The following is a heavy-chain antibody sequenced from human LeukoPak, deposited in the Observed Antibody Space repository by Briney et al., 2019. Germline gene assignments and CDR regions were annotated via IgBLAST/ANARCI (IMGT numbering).Heavy chain of an antibody. V-gene: IGHV1-2*02. Sequence: ASVKVSCKASGYTFTGYYMHWVRQAPGQGLEWMGWINPNSGGTNYAQKFQGRVTMTRDTSISTAYMELSRLRSDDTAVYYCARVHYDFWSGYRPKNYYYMDVWGKRTTVTVSS. CDR2: INPNSGGT. J-gene: IGHJ6*03. CDR3: ARVHYDFWSGYRPKNYYYMDV. CDR1: GYTFTGYY. D-gene: IGHD3-3*01.